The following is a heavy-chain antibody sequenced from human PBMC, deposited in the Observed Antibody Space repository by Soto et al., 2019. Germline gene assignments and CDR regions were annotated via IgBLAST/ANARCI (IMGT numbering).Heavy chain of an antibody. CDR3: TRDGVLLTMGDYSYYGLDI. D-gene: IGHD3-16*01. Sequence: GGSLRLSCAASGFTFSDYYMSWIRQAPGKGLEWVSYISSSGSTIYYADSVKGRFTISRDNAKNSLYLQMNSLRAEDTAVYYCTRDGVLLTMGDYSYYGLDIWGQGTTVTVSS. CDR2: ISSSGSTI. V-gene: IGHV3-11*01. CDR1: GFTFSDYY. J-gene: IGHJ6*02.